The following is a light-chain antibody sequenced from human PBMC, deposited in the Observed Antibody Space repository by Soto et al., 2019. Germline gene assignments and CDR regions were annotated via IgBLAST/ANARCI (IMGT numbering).Light chain of an antibody. J-gene: IGLJ1*01. CDR1: SSDVGAYKF. CDR2: DVT. V-gene: IGLV2-8*01. CDR3: SSYAGNSNYV. Sequence: QSALTQPPSASGSPGQSVTISCTGTSSDVGAYKFVSWYQQNPGKAPKLIIYDVTKRPTGVPDRFSGSKSGNTASLTVSGLQAEDEADYHCSSYAGNSNYVFGSGTKVTV.